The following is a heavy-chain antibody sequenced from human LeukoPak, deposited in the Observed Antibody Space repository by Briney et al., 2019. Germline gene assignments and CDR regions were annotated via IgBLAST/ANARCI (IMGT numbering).Heavy chain of an antibody. D-gene: IGHD2-21*02. CDR3: AKATAPLCGGDCYYDY. Sequence: PGRSLRLSCAASGFTFDDYAMHWVRQAPGKGLEWVSGISWNSGSIGYADSVKGRFTISRDNAKNSLYLQMNSLRAEDTALYYCAKATAPLCGGDCYYDYWGQGTLVTVSS. CDR1: GFTFDDYA. J-gene: IGHJ4*02. CDR2: ISWNSGSI. V-gene: IGHV3-9*01.